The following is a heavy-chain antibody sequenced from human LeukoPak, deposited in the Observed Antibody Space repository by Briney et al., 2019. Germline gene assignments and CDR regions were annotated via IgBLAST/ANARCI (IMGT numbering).Heavy chain of an antibody. CDR2: ISYDGSNK. CDR3: ARGGHSSGWYDPFFYY. Sequence: GGSLRLSCAASGFTFSSYGMHWVRQAPGKGLEWVAVISYDGSNKYYADSVKGRFTISRDNSKITLYLQMNSLRAEDTAVYYCARGGHSSGWYDPFFYYRGQGTLVTVSS. V-gene: IGHV3-30*03. J-gene: IGHJ4*02. D-gene: IGHD6-19*01. CDR1: GFTFSSYG.